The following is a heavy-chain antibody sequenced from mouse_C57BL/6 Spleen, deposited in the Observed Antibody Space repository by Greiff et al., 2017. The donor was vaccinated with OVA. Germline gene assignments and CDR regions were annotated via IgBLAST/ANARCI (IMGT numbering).Heavy chain of an antibody. CDR1: GYAFSSYW. CDR2: IYPGDGDT. Sequence: VQLQQSGAELVKPGASVKISCKASGYAFSSYWMNWVKQRPGKGLEWIGQIYPGDGDTNYNGKFKGKATLTADKSSSTAYMQLSRLPSEDSAVYFGARNDDGYYICAMDYWGQGTSVTVSS. V-gene: IGHV1-80*01. CDR3: ARNDDGYYICAMDY. J-gene: IGHJ4*01. D-gene: IGHD2-3*01.